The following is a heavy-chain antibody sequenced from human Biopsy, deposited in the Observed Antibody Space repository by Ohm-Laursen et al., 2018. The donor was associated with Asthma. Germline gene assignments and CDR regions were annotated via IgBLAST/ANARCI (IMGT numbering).Heavy chain of an antibody. V-gene: IGHV3-30-3*01. Sequence: SLRLSCAASRFTYEMHWVRQAPGKGLERVAVISYDGSSIYYADTVKGRFTISRDNSKNTLSLQMNSLTAEDTAVYYCAREGVAGTHIEDWGQGTLVTVSS. D-gene: IGHD6-19*01. CDR2: ISYDGSSI. J-gene: IGHJ4*02. CDR3: AREGVAGTHIED. CDR1: RFTYE.